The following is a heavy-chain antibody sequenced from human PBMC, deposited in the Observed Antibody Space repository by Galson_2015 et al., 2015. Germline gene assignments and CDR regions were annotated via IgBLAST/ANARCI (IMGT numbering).Heavy chain of an antibody. V-gene: IGHV1-69*02. J-gene: IGHJ6*02. CDR1: GGTFSSYT. D-gene: IGHD3-10*01. CDR2: IIPILGIA. Sequence: SVKVSCKASGGTFSSYTISWVRQAPGQGLEWMGRIIPILGIANYAQKFQGRVTITADKSTSTAYMEPSSLRAEDTAVYYCAKVFSYGSGSYYSSMFYYYYGMDVWGQGTTVTVSS. CDR3: AKVFSYGSGSYYSSMFYYYYGMDV.